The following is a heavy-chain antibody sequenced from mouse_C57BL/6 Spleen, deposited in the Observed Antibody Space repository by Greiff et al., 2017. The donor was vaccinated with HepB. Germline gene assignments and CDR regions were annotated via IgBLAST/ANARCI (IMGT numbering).Heavy chain of an antibody. CDR3: ARRGVTTVFDY. CDR1: GFTFSSYA. D-gene: IGHD2-2*01. J-gene: IGHJ2*01. CDR2: ISDGGSYT. V-gene: IGHV5-4*03. Sequence: EVMLVESGGGLVKPGGSLKLSCAASGFTFSSYAMSWVRQTPEKRLEWVATISDGGSYTYYPDNVKGRFTISRDNAKNNLYLQMSHLKSEDTAMYYCARRGVTTVFDYWGQGTTLTVSS.